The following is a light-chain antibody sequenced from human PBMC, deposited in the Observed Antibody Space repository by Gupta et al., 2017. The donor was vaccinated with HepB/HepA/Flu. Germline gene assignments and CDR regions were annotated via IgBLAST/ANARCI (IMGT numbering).Light chain of an antibody. CDR2: DVS. J-gene: IGLJ2*01. CDR1: SSDVGAYNY. Sequence: QSALTQPASVSGSPGQSITISCTGASSDVGAYNYVSWYQQHPGKAPQLMIFDVSNRPSGVSNRFSGSKSGNTASLTISGLQAEDEADYYCSSYTNSSTLVFGGGTKLTVL. CDR3: SSYTNSSTLV. V-gene: IGLV2-14*03.